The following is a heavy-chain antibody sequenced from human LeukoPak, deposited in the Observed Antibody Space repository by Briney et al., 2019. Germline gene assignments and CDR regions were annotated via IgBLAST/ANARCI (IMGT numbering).Heavy chain of an antibody. Sequence: GSWVKVSCKASGGTFSSYAISLVRQAPGQGLEWMGWIIPIFGTANYAQKFQGRVTITTDESTSTAYMELSSLRSEYTAVYYCARVPSYYYDSSGYVYWGQGTLVTVSS. CDR3: ARVPSYYYDSSGYVY. V-gene: IGHV1-69*05. CDR1: GGTFSSYA. CDR2: IIPIFGTA. J-gene: IGHJ4*02. D-gene: IGHD3-22*01.